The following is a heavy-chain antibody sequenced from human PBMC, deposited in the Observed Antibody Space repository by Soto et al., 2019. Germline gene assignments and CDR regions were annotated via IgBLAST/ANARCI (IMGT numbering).Heavy chain of an antibody. CDR1: GGTFSSYT. V-gene: IGHV1-69*02. CDR3: ARASGDIVATSPINSYWYMDV. J-gene: IGHJ6*03. CDR2: IIPILGIA. D-gene: IGHD5-12*01. Sequence: HVQLVHSGAEVKKPGSSVKVSCKASGGTFSSYTISWVRQAPGQGLEWMGRIIPILGIANYAQKFQGRVTISADKSKSTAYMELSSLRSGDTAVYYCARASGDIVATSPINSYWYMDVWGKGTTVTVSS.